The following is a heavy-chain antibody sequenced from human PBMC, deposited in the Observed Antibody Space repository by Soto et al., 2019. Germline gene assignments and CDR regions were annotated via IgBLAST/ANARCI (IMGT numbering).Heavy chain of an antibody. V-gene: IGHV4-59*01. D-gene: IGHD1-26*01. CDR3: ARDQWVGATRLGWFDP. CDR2: IYYSGST. Sequence: SETLSLTCTVSGGSISSYYWSWIRQPPGKGLEWIGYIYYSGSTNYNPSLKSRVTISVDTSKNQFSLKLSSVTAADTAVYYCARDQWVGATRLGWFDPWGQGTLVTVSS. CDR1: GGSISSYY. J-gene: IGHJ5*02.